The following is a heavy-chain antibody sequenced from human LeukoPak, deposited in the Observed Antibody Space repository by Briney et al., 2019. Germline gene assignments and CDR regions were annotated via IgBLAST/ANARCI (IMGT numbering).Heavy chain of an antibody. CDR1: GGSISSGGYS. J-gene: IGHJ4*02. CDR3: ARLDWALFDY. Sequence: SQTLSLTCAVSGGSISSGGYSWSWIRQPPGKGLEWIGYIYHSGSTYYNPSLKSRVTISVDRSKNQFSLKLSSVTAADTAVYHCARLDWALFDYWGQGTLVTVSS. CDR2: IYHSGST. D-gene: IGHD3-9*01. V-gene: IGHV4-30-2*01.